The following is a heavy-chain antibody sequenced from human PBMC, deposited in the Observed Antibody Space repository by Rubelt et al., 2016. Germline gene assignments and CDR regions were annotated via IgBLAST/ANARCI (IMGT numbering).Heavy chain of an antibody. J-gene: IGHJ4*02. V-gene: IGHV4-59*06. CDR3: ARFRRFGELRASAGALDY. CDR2: IFYTGST. CDR1: SGSISTYY. D-gene: IGHD3-10*01. Sequence: QVQLQESGPGLVKPSETLSLTCSVSSGSISTYYWSWVRQPPGKGLEWIGYIFYTGSTYYNPSLQGRVTISVDPSTNQFSRGLNAGTAADTAVYYWARFRRFGELRASAGALDYGGQGTLVTVSS.